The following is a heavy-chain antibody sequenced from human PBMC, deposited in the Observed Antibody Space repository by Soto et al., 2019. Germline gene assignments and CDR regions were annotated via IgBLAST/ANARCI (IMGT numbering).Heavy chain of an antibody. V-gene: IGHV3-23*01. D-gene: IGHD3-3*01. J-gene: IGHJ3*02. CDR2: LSDSGGSI. CDR1: GFTFSSHA. Sequence: GGSLRLSCTASGFTFSSHAMTWVRQAPGKGLEWVSGLSDSGGSIYYADSVKGRFTISRDNSMNTLYLQMKTLRAEDTAVYYCAKDCPSPFTILRGAFDIWGQGTMVTVSS. CDR3: AKDCPSPFTILRGAFDI.